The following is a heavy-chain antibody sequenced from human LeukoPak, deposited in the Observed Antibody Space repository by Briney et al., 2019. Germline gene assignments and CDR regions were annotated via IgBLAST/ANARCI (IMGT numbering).Heavy chain of an antibody. V-gene: IGHV4-61*02. D-gene: IGHD2-21*01. Sequence: PSQTLSLTCTVSGGSISSGSYYWSWIRQPAGKGLEWIGRIYTSGSTNYNPSLKSRVTISVDTSKNQFSLKLSSVTAADTAVYYCARGTTHTELWAYYYYGMDVWGQGTTVTVSS. J-gene: IGHJ6*02. CDR1: GGSISSGSYY. CDR2: IYTSGST. CDR3: ARGTTHTELWAYYYYGMDV.